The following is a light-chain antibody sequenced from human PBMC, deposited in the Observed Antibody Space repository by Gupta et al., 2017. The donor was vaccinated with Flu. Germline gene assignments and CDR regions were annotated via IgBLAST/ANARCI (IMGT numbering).Light chain of an antibody. CDR1: QSINSW. CDR2: KAS. J-gene: IGKJ2*01. V-gene: IGKV1-5*03. Sequence: DIQMTQSPSTLSASVGDRVTITCRASQSINSWLAWYQQKPGRAPKLLIYKASSLESGVPSRFSGSGSGAEFTLTITSLQPDDSATYYCQQYNNYSTFGQGTNLEI. CDR3: QQYNNYST.